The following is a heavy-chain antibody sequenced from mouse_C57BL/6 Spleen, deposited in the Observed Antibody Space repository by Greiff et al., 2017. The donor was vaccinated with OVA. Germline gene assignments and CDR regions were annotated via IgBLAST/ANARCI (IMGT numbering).Heavy chain of an antibody. J-gene: IGHJ2*01. CDR2: IYPGSGNT. CDR3: ARSGGYFHFDY. CDR1: GYTFTDYY. V-gene: IGHV1-76*01. D-gene: IGHD2-3*01. Sequence: QVTLKESGAELVRPGASVKLSCKASGYTFTDYYINWVKQRPGQGLEWIARIYPGSGNTYYNEKFKGKATLTAEKSSSTAYMQLSSLTSEDSAVYFCARSGGYFHFDYWGQGTTLTVSS.